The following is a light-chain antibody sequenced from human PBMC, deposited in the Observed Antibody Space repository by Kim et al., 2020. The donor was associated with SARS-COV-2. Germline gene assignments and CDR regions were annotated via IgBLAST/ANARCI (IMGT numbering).Light chain of an antibody. CDR2: GAS. CDR3: QQYGSSPT. Sequence: EIVLTQSPGTLSLSPGERATLSCRASQSVTSNYLAWHQHKPGQAPRLLIYGASSRATGIPARFSGSGSGTDFTLTISRLEPEDFAVYYCQQYGSSPTFGQGTKLEI. V-gene: IGKV3-20*01. J-gene: IGKJ2*01. CDR1: QSVTSNY.